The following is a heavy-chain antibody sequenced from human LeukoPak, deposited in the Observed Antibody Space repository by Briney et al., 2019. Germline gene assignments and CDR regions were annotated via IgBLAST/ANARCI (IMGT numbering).Heavy chain of an antibody. Sequence: GGSLRLSCAASGSTFSSFSMNWVRQAPGKGLEWVSAISGSGGSTYYADSVKGRFTISRDNSKNTLYLQMTSLRAEDTAVYYCAGSSHLGFVELFGALDYWGQGTLVTVSS. V-gene: IGHV3-23*01. CDR1: GSTFSSFS. CDR3: AGSSHLGFVELFGALDY. CDR2: ISGSGGST. J-gene: IGHJ4*02. D-gene: IGHD3-10*01.